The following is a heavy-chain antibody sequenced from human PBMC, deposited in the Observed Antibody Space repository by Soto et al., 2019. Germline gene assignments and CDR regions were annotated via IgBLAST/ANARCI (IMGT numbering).Heavy chain of an antibody. D-gene: IGHD3-9*01. Sequence: QVQLVESGGGVVQPGRSLRLSCAASGFTFSSYGMHWVRQAPGKGLEWVAVISYDGSNKYYADSVKGRFTISRDNSKNTLYLQMNSLRAEATAVYYCAKGRSDILTGYYSAPHFDYWGQGTLVTVSS. CDR1: GFTFSSYG. CDR3: AKGRSDILTGYYSAPHFDY. J-gene: IGHJ4*02. CDR2: ISYDGSNK. V-gene: IGHV3-30*18.